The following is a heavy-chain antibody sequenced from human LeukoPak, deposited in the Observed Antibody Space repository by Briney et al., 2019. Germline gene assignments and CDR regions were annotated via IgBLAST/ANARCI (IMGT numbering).Heavy chain of an antibody. V-gene: IGHV4-34*01. Sequence: SETLSLTCAVYGGSFSGYYWSWIRQPPGKGLEWIGEINHSGSTNYNPSLKSRVTISVDTSKNQFSLKLSSVTAADTAVYYCARSFGIVGATRGAFDIWGQGTMVTVSS. J-gene: IGHJ3*02. CDR3: ARSFGIVGATRGAFDI. D-gene: IGHD1-26*01. CDR2: INHSGST. CDR1: GGSFSGYY.